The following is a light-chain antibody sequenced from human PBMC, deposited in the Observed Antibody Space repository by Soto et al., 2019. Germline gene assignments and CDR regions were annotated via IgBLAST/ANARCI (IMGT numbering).Light chain of an antibody. V-gene: IGKV3-15*01. CDR1: QSVSSN. Sequence: EIVMTQSPATLSVSPGERATLSCRASQSVSSNLAWYQQKPGQAPRLLIYGASTRATGIPARFSGSGSGTEFTLTISRLEPEDFAVYYCQQYGSSRWTFGQGTKV. J-gene: IGKJ1*01. CDR2: GAS. CDR3: QQYGSSRWT.